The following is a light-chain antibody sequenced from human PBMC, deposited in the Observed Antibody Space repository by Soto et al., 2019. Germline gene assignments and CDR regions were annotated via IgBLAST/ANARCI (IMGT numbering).Light chain of an antibody. J-gene: IGKJ4*01. CDR2: SAS. CDR3: QQSYTTPLT. Sequence: DIQMTQSPSSLSASVGDRVTITCRASQSITNYLHWYQQRPGKAPTLLIYSASNLQSGVPSRFSASGSGTHFTLTISSLQPEDSATYYCQQSYTTPLTFGGGTKVAIK. V-gene: IGKV1-39*01. CDR1: QSITNY.